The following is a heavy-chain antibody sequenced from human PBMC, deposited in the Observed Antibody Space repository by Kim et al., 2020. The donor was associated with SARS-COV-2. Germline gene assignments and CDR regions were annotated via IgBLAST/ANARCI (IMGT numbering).Heavy chain of an antibody. CDR3: AREVYSNYGPYYYGMDV. Sequence: ASVKVSCKASGYTFTSYGISWVRQAPGQGLEWMGWISAYNGNTNYAQKLQGRVTMTTDTSTSTAYRELRSLRSDDTAVYYCAREVYSNYGPYYYGMDVWGQGTTVTVSS. J-gene: IGHJ6*02. D-gene: IGHD4-4*01. CDR2: ISAYNGNT. V-gene: IGHV1-18*01. CDR1: GYTFTSYG.